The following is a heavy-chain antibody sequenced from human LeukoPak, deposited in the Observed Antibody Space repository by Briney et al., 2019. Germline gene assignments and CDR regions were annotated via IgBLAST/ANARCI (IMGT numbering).Heavy chain of an antibody. J-gene: IGHJ1*01. CDR1: GFTFSSYA. CDR2: ISYDGSNK. V-gene: IGHV3-30-3*01. Sequence: GGSLRLSCAASGFTFSSYAMHWVRRAPGKGLEWVAVISYDGSNKYYADSVKGRFTISRDNAKNSLYLQMNSLRAEDTAVYYCARDSKIPYYYDSSGYRAEYFQHWGQGTLVTVSS. D-gene: IGHD3-22*01. CDR3: ARDSKIPYYYDSSGYRAEYFQH.